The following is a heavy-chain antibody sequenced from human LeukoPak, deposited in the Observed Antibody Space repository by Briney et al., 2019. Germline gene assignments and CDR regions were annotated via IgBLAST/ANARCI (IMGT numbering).Heavy chain of an antibody. CDR1: GFTFSSYA. J-gene: IGHJ5*02. CDR2: ISGSGGST. Sequence: PGGSLRLSCAASGFTFSSYAMSWVRQAPGKGLEWVAAISGSGGSTYYADSVKGRFTISRDNSKNTLYLQMNSLRDEDTAVYYCAKWPVAGTTEFDPWGQGTLVTVSS. V-gene: IGHV3-23*01. D-gene: IGHD1/OR15-1a*01. CDR3: AKWPVAGTTEFDP.